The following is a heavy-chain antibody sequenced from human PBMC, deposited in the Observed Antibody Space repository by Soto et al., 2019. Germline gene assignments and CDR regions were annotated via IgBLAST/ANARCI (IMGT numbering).Heavy chain of an antibody. CDR1: GGSISRSGYY. CDR2: IYYSGST. V-gene: IGHV4-31*03. Sequence: PSETLSLTCTVSGGSISRSGYYWSWLRQHTGKGLERIGYIYYSGSTYYNPSLKSRVTISVDTSKNQFSLKLSSVTAADTAVYYCARWPQLEPRFDYWGQGTLVTVSS. CDR3: ARWPQLEPRFDY. J-gene: IGHJ4*02. D-gene: IGHD1-1*01.